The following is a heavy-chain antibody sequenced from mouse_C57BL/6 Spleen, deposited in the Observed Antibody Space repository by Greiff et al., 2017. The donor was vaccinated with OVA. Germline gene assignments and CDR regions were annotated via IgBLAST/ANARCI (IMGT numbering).Heavy chain of an antibody. V-gene: IGHV7-3*01. CDR2: IRNKANGYTT. CDR3: ASITTVVAKGAMDY. CDR1: GFTFTDYY. Sequence: EVKLVESGGGLVQPGGSLSLSCAASGFTFTDYYMSWVRQPPGKALEWLGFIRNKANGYTTEYSASVKGRFTISRVNSQSILYLQMNALRAEDSATYYCASITTVVAKGAMDYWGQGTSVTVSS. D-gene: IGHD1-1*01. J-gene: IGHJ4*01.